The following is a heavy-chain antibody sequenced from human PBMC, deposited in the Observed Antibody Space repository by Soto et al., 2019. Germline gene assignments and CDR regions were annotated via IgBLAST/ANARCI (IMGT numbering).Heavy chain of an antibody. V-gene: IGHV1-18*04. J-gene: IGHJ3*02. D-gene: IGHD3-22*01. CDR2: ISAYNGNT. Sequence: ASVKVSCKASGYTFTSYGISWVRQAPGQGLEWMGWISAYNGNTNYAQKLQGRVTMTTDTSTSTAYMELRSLRSDDTAVYYCARDRDYDSSGPDAFDIWGQGTMVTVSS. CDR3: ARDRDYDSSGPDAFDI. CDR1: GYTFTSYG.